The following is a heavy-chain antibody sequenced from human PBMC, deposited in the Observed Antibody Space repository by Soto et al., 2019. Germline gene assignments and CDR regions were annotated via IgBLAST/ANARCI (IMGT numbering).Heavy chain of an antibody. Sequence: SETLSLTCTVSGGSISSYYWSWIRQPPGKGLEWIGSIYYSGSTYYNPSLKSRVTISVDTSKNQFSLKLSSVTAADTAVYYCARHDILAKLQNGMGVWGQGTMVTVSS. CDR2: IYYSGST. V-gene: IGHV4-39*01. J-gene: IGHJ6*02. CDR3: ARHDILAKLQNGMGV. CDR1: GGSISSYY. D-gene: IGHD2-15*01.